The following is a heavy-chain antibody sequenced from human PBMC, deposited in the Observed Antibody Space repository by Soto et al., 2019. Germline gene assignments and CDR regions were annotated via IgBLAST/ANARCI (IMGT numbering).Heavy chain of an antibody. CDR2: ISSSSSYI. CDR3: ARDGPKPLSIAALDI. V-gene: IGHV3-21*01. D-gene: IGHD6-6*01. Sequence: PGGSLILSCAASGFTFSSYSMNWVLQAPGKGLEWVSSISSSSSYIYYADSVKGRFTISRDNAKNSLYLQMNSLRAEDTAVYYCARDGPKPLSIAALDIWGQGTMVTVPS. CDR1: GFTFSSYS. J-gene: IGHJ3*02.